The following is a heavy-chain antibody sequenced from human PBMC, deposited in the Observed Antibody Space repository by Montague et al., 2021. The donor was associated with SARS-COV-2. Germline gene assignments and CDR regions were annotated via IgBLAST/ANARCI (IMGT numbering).Heavy chain of an antibody. CDR1: GGSISSYY. CDR2: IYYIGST. D-gene: IGHD2-2*01. V-gene: IGHV4-59*01. Sequence: SETLSLTCTVSGGSISSYYWRWTRQSTRKGLDWVGYIYYIGSTNYNPSLKGRVTMSVDTSKNQFSLKVTSVTAADTAVYYRARGELPAATSFASLLHWGQGTL. CDR3: ARGELPAATSFASLLH. J-gene: IGHJ1*01.